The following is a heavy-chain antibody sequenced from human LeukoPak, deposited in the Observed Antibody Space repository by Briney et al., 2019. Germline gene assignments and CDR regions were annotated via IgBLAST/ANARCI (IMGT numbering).Heavy chain of an antibody. D-gene: IGHD5-12*01. CDR1: GGSISSYY. CDR3: ARARRDIVATITFDMDV. CDR2: IYTSGST. V-gene: IGHV4-4*07. Sequence: SETLSLTCTVSGGSISSYYWSWIRQPAGKGLEWIGRIYTSGSTNYNPSLKSRVTMSVDTSKNQLSLKLSSVTAADTAVYYCARARRDIVATITFDMDVWGKGTTVTISS. J-gene: IGHJ6*03.